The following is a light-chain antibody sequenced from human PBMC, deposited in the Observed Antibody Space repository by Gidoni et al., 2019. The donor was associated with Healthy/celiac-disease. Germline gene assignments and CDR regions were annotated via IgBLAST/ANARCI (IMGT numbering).Light chain of an antibody. J-gene: IGKJ1*01. CDR2: AAS. CDR3: QQSYSTPRT. V-gene: IGKV1-39*01. CDR1: QSISSY. Sequence: DIQMTQSPSSLSASVVDRVTITGLASQSISSYLNWYQQKPGKAPQLLIYAASSLQSGVPSMFIGSGSGTDFTLTISSLQPEAFATYYCQQSYSTPRTFGQGTKVEIK.